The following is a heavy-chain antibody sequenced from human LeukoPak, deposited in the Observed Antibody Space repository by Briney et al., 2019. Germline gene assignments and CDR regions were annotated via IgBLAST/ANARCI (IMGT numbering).Heavy chain of an antibody. CDR2: MRSKACGGTT. CDR1: GVTFCVYA. D-gene: IGHD3-9*01. CDR3: TRGTSPHPCYDILTGYLLDY. J-gene: IGHJ4*02. V-gene: IGHV3-49*05. Sequence: KPGRCLRLSCADWGVTFCVYAMSWLRQAPGRGLEWGGFMRSKACGGTTEYAASVKGRFTISRDEAKSIAYVQMNSLKAEDTAVYYCTRGTSPHPCYDILTGYLLDYWGQGTLVTVSS.